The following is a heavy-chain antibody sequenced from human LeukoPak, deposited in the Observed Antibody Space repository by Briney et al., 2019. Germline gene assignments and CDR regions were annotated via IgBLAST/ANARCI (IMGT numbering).Heavy chain of an antibody. V-gene: IGHV4-34*01. CDR3: ARLRRYYGSGKGLQHWFDP. CDR2: INHSGST. Sequence: SETLSLTCTVSGDSMSDYFWTWIRQPPGKGLEWIGEINHSGSTNYNPSLKSRVTISVDTSKNQFPLKLSSVTAADTAVYYCARLRRYYGSGKGLQHWFDPWGQGTLVTVSS. CDR1: GDSMSDYF. D-gene: IGHD3-10*01. J-gene: IGHJ5*02.